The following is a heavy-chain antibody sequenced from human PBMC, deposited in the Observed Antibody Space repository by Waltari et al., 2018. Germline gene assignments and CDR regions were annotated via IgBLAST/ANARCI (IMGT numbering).Heavy chain of an antibody. V-gene: IGHV3-30-3*01. CDR1: GFTFNINA. Sequence: QVQLVESGGDMVQPGRSLRLSCAASGFTFNINAMHWVRQAPGKGLEWVAAITKDGVDKHYADSVKGRFTISRDNSKNTVDLQMSSLRAEDTALYYCARDWDVWGQGTTVTVSS. CDR2: ITKDGVDK. J-gene: IGHJ6*02. CDR3: ARDWDV.